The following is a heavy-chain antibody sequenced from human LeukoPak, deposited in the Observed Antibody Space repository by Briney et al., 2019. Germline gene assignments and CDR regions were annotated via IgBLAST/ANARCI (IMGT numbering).Heavy chain of an antibody. D-gene: IGHD7-27*01. CDR2: ISSSGSTV. Sequence: GGSLRPSCAASGFTLSFYSMNWVRQAPGKGLEWISYISSSGSTVYYADSVKGRFTISRDNANNSLYLQMSGLRTEDTAVYYCAREKSNWGYDSWGQGTLVTVSS. J-gene: IGHJ5*01. V-gene: IGHV3-48*04. CDR1: GFTLSFYS. CDR3: AREKSNWGYDS.